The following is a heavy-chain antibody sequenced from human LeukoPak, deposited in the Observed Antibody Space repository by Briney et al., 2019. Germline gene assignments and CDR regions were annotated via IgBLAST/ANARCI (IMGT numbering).Heavy chain of an antibody. Sequence: SETLSLTCSVSGGSISSGSYYWTWIRQPAGKGLEWIGRIYARGNTDYNPSLKSRVTISVDTSKNQFSLKLSAMTVADTAVYFCGRVGAAAATGDAYWGQGALVTVSS. CDR2: IYARGNT. CDR3: GRVGAAAATGDAY. V-gene: IGHV4-61*02. J-gene: IGHJ4*02. D-gene: IGHD6-13*01. CDR1: GGSISSGSYY.